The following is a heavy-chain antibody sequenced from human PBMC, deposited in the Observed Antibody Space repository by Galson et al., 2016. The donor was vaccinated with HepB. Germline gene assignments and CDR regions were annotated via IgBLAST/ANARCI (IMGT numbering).Heavy chain of an antibody. CDR2: ISSDGTNK. J-gene: IGHJ4*02. CDR3: ARDPEGFSYGPPTDY. V-gene: IGHV3-30*04. CDR1: GFTFNTYA. Sequence: SLRLSCAASGFTFNTYAMHWVRQAPGKGLEWVAVISSDGTNKYYVDSVRGRFSISRDKSRNTVSLQMSSLRAEDTAVYYCARDPEGFSYGPPTDYWGQGTLVTVSS. D-gene: IGHD5-18*01.